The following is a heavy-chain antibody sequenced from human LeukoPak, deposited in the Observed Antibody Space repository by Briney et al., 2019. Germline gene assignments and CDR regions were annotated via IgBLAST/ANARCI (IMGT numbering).Heavy chain of an antibody. CDR1: GFTFSSYA. CDR2: ISGSGGST. Sequence: GGSLRLSCAASGFTFSSYAMSWVRQAPGKGLEWVSAISGSGGSTYYADSVKGRFTISRDNSKNTLYLQMNSLRAEDTAVYYCARDTYGSGSYLHDYWGQGTLVTVSS. V-gene: IGHV3-23*01. CDR3: ARDTYGSGSYLHDY. D-gene: IGHD3-10*01. J-gene: IGHJ4*02.